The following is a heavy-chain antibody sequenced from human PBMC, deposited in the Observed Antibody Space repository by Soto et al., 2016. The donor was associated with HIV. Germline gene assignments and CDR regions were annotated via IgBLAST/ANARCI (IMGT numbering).Heavy chain of an antibody. Sequence: VESGGGAIPPGGSLKLSCKASGLKFNSYWMSWVRQDPQKGLVWVSHISGDGTNLHYADSVKGRFIISRDNAKKTVYLQMNSLMVDDTATYYCVRGVKXDSNSAGLFNYWGQGTLVIVSS. J-gene: IGHJ1*01. CDR1: GLKFNSYW. CDR2: ISGDGTNL. D-gene: IGHD2-21*01. V-gene: IGHV3-74*01. CDR3: VRGVKXDSNSAGLFNY.